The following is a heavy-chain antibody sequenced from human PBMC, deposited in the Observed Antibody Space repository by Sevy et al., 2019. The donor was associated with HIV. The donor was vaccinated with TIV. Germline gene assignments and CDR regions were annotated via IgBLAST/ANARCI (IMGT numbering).Heavy chain of an antibody. D-gene: IGHD6-19*01. J-gene: IGHJ4*02. CDR3: AKGREWLQWLVLYFDY. Sequence: GGSLRLSCAASGFTFSSYAMSWVRQAPGKGLEWVSAISGSGGSTYYEDSVKGRFTISRDNSKNTLYLQMNSLRAEDTAVYYCAKGREWLQWLVLYFDYWGQGTLVTVSS. V-gene: IGHV3-23*01. CDR1: GFTFSSYA. CDR2: ISGSGGST.